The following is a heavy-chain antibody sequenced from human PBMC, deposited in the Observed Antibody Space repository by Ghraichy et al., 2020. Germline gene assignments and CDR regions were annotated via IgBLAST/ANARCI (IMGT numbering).Heavy chain of an antibody. CDR3: ARGTPTMNDYFDS. CDR2: ISHSGST. CDR1: GGSFRGYY. D-gene: IGHD1-1*01. Sequence: ESLNISCAADGGSFRGYYWHWVRQSPGKGLEWIGEISHSGSTDYNRSLKSRVTISVDTSKNEFSLKMTLVTAAETAIYYCARGTPTMNDYFDSWGKGTLVTVSS. V-gene: IGHV4-34*01. J-gene: IGHJ4*02.